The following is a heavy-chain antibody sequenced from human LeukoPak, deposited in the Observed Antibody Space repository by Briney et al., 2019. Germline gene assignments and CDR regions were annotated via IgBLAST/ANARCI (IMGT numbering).Heavy chain of an antibody. D-gene: IGHD3-10*01. CDR2: IYYSGST. Sequence: PSETLSLTCTVSGGSISSYYWSWIRQPPGKGLEWIGYIYYSGSTNYNPSLKSRVTISVDTSKNQFSLKLSSVTAADTAVYYCARADYYGSGNGPNYSDYWGQGTLVTVSS. CDR3: ARADYYGSGNGPNYSDY. CDR1: GGSISSYY. J-gene: IGHJ4*02. V-gene: IGHV4-59*01.